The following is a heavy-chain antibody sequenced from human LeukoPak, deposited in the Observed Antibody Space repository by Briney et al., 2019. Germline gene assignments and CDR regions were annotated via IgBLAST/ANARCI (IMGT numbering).Heavy chain of an antibody. Sequence: GESLKVSCKGSGYSFTSYWIGWVRQMPGKGLEWMGIIYPGDSDTRYSPSFQGQVTISADKSISTAYLQWSSLKASDTAMYYCARHGPFYHYDSSGYYPDYWGQGTLVTVSS. J-gene: IGHJ4*02. CDR1: GYSFTSYW. CDR3: ARHGPFYHYDSSGYYPDY. V-gene: IGHV5-51*01. D-gene: IGHD3-22*01. CDR2: IYPGDSDT.